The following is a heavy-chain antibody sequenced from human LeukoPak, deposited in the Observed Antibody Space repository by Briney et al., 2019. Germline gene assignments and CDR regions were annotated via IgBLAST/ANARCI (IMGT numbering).Heavy chain of an antibody. CDR2: IWYDGSNK. J-gene: IGHJ3*02. D-gene: IGHD4-17*01. CDR3: AREQYGSDDALDI. Sequence: GGSLRLSCAASGFTFSNYGMHWVRQAPGKVLEWVAVIWYDGSNKDYADSVKGRFTVSRDHSKNTMYLQMNSLRAEDTAVYDCAREQYGSDDALDIWGQGTMVTVSS. CDR1: GFTFSNYG. V-gene: IGHV3-33*01.